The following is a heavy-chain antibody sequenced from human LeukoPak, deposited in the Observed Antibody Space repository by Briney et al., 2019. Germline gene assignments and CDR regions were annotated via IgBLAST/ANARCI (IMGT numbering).Heavy chain of an antibody. CDR1: GGTFTSHY. CDR2: INPSGSST. Sequence: ASVKVSRKASGGTFTSHYMHWVRQAPGQGLEWLGLINPSGSSTLYARKFQGRVTMTRDMSTTTDYMELSSLRSEDTAVYYCARDNSVGDVAWWFDPWGQGTLVTVSS. D-gene: IGHD1-26*01. V-gene: IGHV1-46*01. J-gene: IGHJ5*02. CDR3: ARDNSVGDVAWWFDP.